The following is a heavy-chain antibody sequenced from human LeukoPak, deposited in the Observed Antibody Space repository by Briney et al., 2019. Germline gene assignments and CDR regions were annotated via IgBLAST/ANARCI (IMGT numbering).Heavy chain of an antibody. CDR1: GGSISSYY. D-gene: IGHD3-10*01. CDR2: IYYSGST. Sequence: TSETLSLTCTVSGGSISSYYWSWIRQPPGKGLEWIGYIYYSGSTNYNPSLKSRVTISVDTSKNQFSLKLSSVTAADTAIYYCARGPDYYGSGSYYTDYWGQGTLVTVSS. V-gene: IGHV4-59*01. J-gene: IGHJ4*02. CDR3: ARGPDYYGSGSYYTDY.